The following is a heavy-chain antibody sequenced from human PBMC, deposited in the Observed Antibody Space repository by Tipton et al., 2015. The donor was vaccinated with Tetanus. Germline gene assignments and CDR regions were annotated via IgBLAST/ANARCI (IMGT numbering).Heavy chain of an antibody. Sequence: QLVQSGAEVKKPGESLKMSCKGSGYSFTNYWIGWVRQMPGKGPEWMGIIYPGDSDATYSPSFRGQVTISADKSISTAYLQWSSLKASDTAIYFCARLPKHYSASGTTWGQGTLVTVSS. V-gene: IGHV5-51*01. D-gene: IGHD3-10*01. CDR2: IYPGDSDA. CDR3: ARLPKHYSASGTT. J-gene: IGHJ5*02. CDR1: GYSFTNYW.